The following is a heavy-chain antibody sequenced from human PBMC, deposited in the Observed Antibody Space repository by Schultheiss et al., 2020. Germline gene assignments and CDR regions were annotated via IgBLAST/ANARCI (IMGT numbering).Heavy chain of an antibody. D-gene: IGHD2/OR15-2a*01. V-gene: IGHV4-59*01. J-gene: IGHJ4*02. Sequence: SETLSLTCTVSGGSISSYYWSWIRQPPGKGLEWIGYIYYSGSTYYDPSLKSRVTISLDTSKNQFSLKLSSVTAADTAVYYCARVLQSVGIDYWGQGTLVTVYS. CDR1: GGSISSYY. CDR3: ARVLQSVGIDY. CDR2: IYYSGST.